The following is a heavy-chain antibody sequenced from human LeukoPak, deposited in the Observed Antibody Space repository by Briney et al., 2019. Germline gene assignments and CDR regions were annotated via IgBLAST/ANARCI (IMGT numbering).Heavy chain of an antibody. CDR2: IYTSGST. J-gene: IGHJ6*03. CDR1: GGSISSYY. CDR3: ARDMPAAVVVVAATPYYYYYMDV. D-gene: IGHD2-15*01. V-gene: IGHV4-4*07. Sequence: SETLSLTCTVSGGSISSYYWSWIRQPAGKGLEWIGRIYTSGSTNYNPSLRSRVTMSVDTSKNQFSLKLSSVTAADTAVYYCARDMPAAVVVVAATPYYYYYMDVWGKGTTVTISS.